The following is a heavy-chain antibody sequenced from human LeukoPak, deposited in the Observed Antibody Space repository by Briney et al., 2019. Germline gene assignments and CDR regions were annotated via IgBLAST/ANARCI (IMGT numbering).Heavy chain of an antibody. CDR1: GYTFTGYY. CDR2: INPNSGGT. V-gene: IGHV1-2*02. D-gene: IGHD4-23*01. J-gene: IGHJ6*03. Sequence: ASVKVSCKASGYTFTGYYMHWVRQAPGQGHEWMGWINPNSGGTNYAQKFQGRVTMTRDTSISTAYMELSRLRSDDTAVYYCARLLQGWELNYYYSYMDVWGKGTTVTISS. CDR3: ARLLQGWELNYYYSYMDV.